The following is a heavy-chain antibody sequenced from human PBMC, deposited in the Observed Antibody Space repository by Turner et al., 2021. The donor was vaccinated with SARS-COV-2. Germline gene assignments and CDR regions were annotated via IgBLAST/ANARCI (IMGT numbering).Heavy chain of an antibody. V-gene: IGHV3-7*01. CDR2: IKEDGSEK. Sequence: EVQLEESGGGLVQPGGSLRLPCAAPGFTFNNYWMTWVRQAPGKGLEWVANIKEDGSEKYYVDSVKGRFTISRDNAKNSMYLQMNTLRAEDTAVYYCARPYSSGWYINFIFWGQGTLVTVSS. CDR3: ARPYSSGWYINFIF. J-gene: IGHJ1*01. CDR1: GFTFNNYW. D-gene: IGHD6-19*01.